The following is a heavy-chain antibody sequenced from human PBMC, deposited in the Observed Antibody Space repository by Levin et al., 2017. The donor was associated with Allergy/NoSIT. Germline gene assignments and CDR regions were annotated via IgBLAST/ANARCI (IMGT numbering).Heavy chain of an antibody. J-gene: IGHJ4*02. CDR2: IYYSGST. Sequence: SETLSLTCTVSGGSINSNTYYWGWIRQPPGKGLEWIGNIYYSGSTYYNPSLRSRVTISVDTSKNQISLKLSSVTAADTAVFYCARHLQWLSWRYFDLWGQGTLVTVSS. CDR1: GGSINSNTYY. V-gene: IGHV4-39*01. CDR3: ARHLQWLSWRYFDL. D-gene: IGHD6-19*01.